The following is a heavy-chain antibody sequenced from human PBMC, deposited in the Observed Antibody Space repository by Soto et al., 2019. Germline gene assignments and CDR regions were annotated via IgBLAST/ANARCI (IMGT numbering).Heavy chain of an antibody. J-gene: IGHJ6*02. V-gene: IGHV1-18*01. CDR1: GYTFSRSG. CDR3: ARSEWLGGMDV. CDR2: ISTYNGDT. Sequence: GASVKVSFKASGYTFSRSGISWVRQAPGQGLEWMGWISTYNGDTNYAQKVQGRVTMTRDTSTSTVYMELSSLRSEDTAVYYCARSEWLGGMDVWGQGTTVTVSS. D-gene: IGHD3-3*01.